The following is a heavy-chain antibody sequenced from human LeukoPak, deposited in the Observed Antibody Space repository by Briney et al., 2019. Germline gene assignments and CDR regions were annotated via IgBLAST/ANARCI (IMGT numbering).Heavy chain of an antibody. V-gene: IGHV4-30-2*01. J-gene: IGHJ3*02. CDR2: IYHSGST. Sequence: TSETLSLTCTVSGGSISSGGYYWSWIRQPPGKGLEWIGYIYHSGSTYYNPSLKSRVTISVDRPKNQFSLKLSSVTAADTAVYYCAREKENCSSTSCYTSAFDIWGQGTMVTVSS. D-gene: IGHD2-2*02. CDR1: GGSISSGGYY. CDR3: AREKENCSSTSCYTSAFDI.